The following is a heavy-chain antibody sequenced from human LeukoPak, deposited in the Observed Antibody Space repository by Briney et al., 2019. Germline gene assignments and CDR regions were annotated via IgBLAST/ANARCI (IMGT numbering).Heavy chain of an antibody. CDR1: GFTFSSYW. CDR3: VRDDDRPDNGLDY. CDR2: IKQDESEK. Sequence: GGSLRLSCAGSGFTFSSYWMSWVRQAPGKGLEWVANIKQDESEKYYVDSVKGRFTISRDNAKNSLYLQMNSLRAEDTAVYYCVRDDDRPDNGLDYWGQGTLVTVSS. J-gene: IGHJ4*02. D-gene: IGHD3-22*01. V-gene: IGHV3-7*01.